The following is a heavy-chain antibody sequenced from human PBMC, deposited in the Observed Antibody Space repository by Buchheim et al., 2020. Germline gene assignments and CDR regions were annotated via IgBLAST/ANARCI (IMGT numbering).Heavy chain of an antibody. Sequence: QVQLVQSGAEVKKPGASVKVSCKASGYTFTSYYMHWVRQAPGQGLEWMGIINPSGGSTSYAQKFQGRVTMTRDTSTSTVYMELSSLRSEDTAVYYCARDNDYDFWSGYYTDKGSGGMDVWGQGTT. D-gene: IGHD3-3*01. J-gene: IGHJ6*02. CDR1: GYTFTSYY. CDR3: ARDNDYDFWSGYYTDKGSGGMDV. V-gene: IGHV1-46*03. CDR2: INPSGGST.